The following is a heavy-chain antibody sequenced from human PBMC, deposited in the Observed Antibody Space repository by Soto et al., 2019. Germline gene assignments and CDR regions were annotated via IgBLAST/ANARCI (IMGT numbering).Heavy chain of an antibody. V-gene: IGHV3-23*01. J-gene: IGHJ4*02. D-gene: IGHD7-27*01. Sequence: EVQLLESGGGLVQPGGSLRLSCAGSGFTFSSCAMSWVRQAPGKGLEWVSVISGRAGTTYYADSVKGRFTISRDNSNNTLYLQMNSLRAEDTAVYYWEKGTTGATPTEIDYWGQGTLVTVSS. CDR2: ISGRAGTT. CDR1: GFTFSSCA. CDR3: EKGTTGATPTEIDY.